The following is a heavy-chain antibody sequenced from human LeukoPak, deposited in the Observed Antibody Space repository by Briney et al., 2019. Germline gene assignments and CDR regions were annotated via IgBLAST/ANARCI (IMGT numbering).Heavy chain of an antibody. J-gene: IGHJ4*02. Sequence: GASVKVSCKASGGTFSSYAIGWVRQAPGQGLEWMGRIIPILGIANYAQKFQGRVTITADKSTSTAYMELSSLRSEDTAVYYCARVEMATIYFDYWGQGTLVTVSS. CDR3: ARVEMATIYFDY. CDR1: GGTFSSYA. D-gene: IGHD5-24*01. V-gene: IGHV1-69*04. CDR2: IIPILGIA.